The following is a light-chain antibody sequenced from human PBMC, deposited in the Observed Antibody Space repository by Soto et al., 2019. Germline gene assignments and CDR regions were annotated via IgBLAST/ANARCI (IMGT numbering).Light chain of an antibody. CDR2: LNNDGSH. J-gene: IGLJ3*02. CDR3: QTWGTDTNWV. CDR1: SGHSSYA. Sequence: QLVLTQSPSASASLGASVKLTCTLSSGHSSYAITWHQQQPERGPRYLMKLNNDGSHTKGDGIPDRFSGSTSGAERYLTISSLQSEDEADYYCQTWGTDTNWVFGGGTKLTVL. V-gene: IGLV4-69*01.